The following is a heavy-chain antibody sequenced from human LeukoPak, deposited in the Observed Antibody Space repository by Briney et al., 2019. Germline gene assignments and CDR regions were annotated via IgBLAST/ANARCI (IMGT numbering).Heavy chain of an antibody. CDR2: ISGSGGNT. CDR1: GFTFSTYT. Sequence: GGSLRLSCAASGFTFSTYTMSWVRQAPGKGLEWVSAISGSGGNTYYADSVKGRFTISRDNSKNTLYLQMNSLRAEDTAVYYCAKAPIVGAYYFDYWGQGTLVTVSS. D-gene: IGHD1-26*01. J-gene: IGHJ4*02. CDR3: AKAPIVGAYYFDY. V-gene: IGHV3-23*01.